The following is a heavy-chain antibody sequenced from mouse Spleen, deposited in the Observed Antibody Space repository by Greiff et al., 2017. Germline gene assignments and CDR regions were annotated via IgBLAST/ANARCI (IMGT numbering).Heavy chain of an antibody. J-gene: IGHJ4*01. CDR1: GFSLTSYG. D-gene: IGHD2-1*01. V-gene: IGHV2-9*02. CDR2: IWAGGST. CDR3: ARDRGYYGNPYAMDY. Sequence: QVQLQQSGPGLVAPSQSLSITCTVSGFSLTSYGVHWVRQPPGKGLEWLGVIWAGGSTNYNSALMSRLSISKDNSKSQVFLKMNSLQTDDTAMYYCARDRGYYGNPYAMDYWGQGTSVTVSS.